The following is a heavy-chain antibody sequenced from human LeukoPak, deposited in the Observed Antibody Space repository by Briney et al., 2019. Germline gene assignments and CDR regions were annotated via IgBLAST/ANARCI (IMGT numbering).Heavy chain of an antibody. CDR3: ARVGPPILLWFGELDLSYMDV. CDR1: GYTLTELS. J-gene: IGHJ6*03. D-gene: IGHD3-10*01. Sequence: ASVKVSCKVSGYTLTELSMHWVRQAPGKGLEWMGGFDPEDGETIYAQKFQGRVTMTEDTSTSTAYMELRSLRSDDTAVYYCARVGPPILLWFGELDLSYMDVWGKGTTVTVSS. V-gene: IGHV1-24*01. CDR2: FDPEDGET.